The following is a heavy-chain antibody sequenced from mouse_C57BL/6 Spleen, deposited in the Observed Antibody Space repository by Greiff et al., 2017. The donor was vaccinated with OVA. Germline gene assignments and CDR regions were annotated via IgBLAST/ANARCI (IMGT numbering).Heavy chain of an antibody. Sequence: VQLKESGAELVRPGASVTLSCKASGYTFTDYEMHWVKQTPVHGLEWIGAIDPETGGTAYNQKFKGKAILTADKSSSTAYMELRSLTSEDSAVYYCTRGDYTWFAYWGQGTLVTVSA. V-gene: IGHV1-15*01. CDR3: TRGDYTWFAY. CDR2: IDPETGGT. J-gene: IGHJ3*01. CDR1: GYTFTDYE. D-gene: IGHD2-4*01.